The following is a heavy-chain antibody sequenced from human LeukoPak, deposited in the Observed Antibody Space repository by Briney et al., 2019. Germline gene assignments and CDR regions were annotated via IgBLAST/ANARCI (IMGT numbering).Heavy chain of an antibody. D-gene: IGHD5-24*01. V-gene: IGHV4-59*01. J-gene: IGHJ6*02. CDR3: AREGPDGTYGMDV. CDR2: IYYSGST. Sequence: PSEALSLTCTVSGGPISSYYWSWIRQPPGKGLEWIGYIYYSGSTNYNPSLKSRVTISVDTSKNQFSLKLSSVTAADTAVYYCAREGPDGTYGMDVWGQGTTVTVSS. CDR1: GGPISSYY.